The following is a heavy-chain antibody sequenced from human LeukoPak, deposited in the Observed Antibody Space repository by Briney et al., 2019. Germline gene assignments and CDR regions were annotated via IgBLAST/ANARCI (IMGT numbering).Heavy chain of an antibody. Sequence: ASVKVSCKASGYTFTTYYLYWVRQAPGQGLECVGMIQPDYGTTSYSQKFQGRVTITRDTSTSTPYMELSSLTSEDTAVYYCSRNAASGFDIWGQGTRVTVSS. CDR3: SRNAASGFDI. CDR1: GYTFTTYY. CDR2: IQPDYGTT. V-gene: IGHV1-46*01. J-gene: IGHJ4*02.